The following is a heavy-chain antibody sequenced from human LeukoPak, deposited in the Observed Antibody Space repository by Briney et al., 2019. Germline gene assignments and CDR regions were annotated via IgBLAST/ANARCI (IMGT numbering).Heavy chain of an antibody. CDR1: GGSISSSNW. CDR2: IYHSGST. CDR3: ARASHWNQLHYFDY. J-gene: IGHJ4*02. D-gene: IGHD1-1*01. Sequence: PSETLSLTCAVSGGSISSSNWWSWVRQSPGKGLEWIGEIYHSGSTNYNPSLKSRVTISVDKSKNQFSLKLSSVTAADTAVYYCARASHWNQLHYFDYWGQGTLVTVSS. V-gene: IGHV4-4*02.